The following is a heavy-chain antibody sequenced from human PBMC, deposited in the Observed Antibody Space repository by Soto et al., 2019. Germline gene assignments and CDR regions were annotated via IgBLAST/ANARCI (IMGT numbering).Heavy chain of an antibody. CDR2: ISYDGSNK. CDR3: ASGGPTYYYYGMDV. CDR1: GFTFSSYA. V-gene: IGHV3-30-3*01. Sequence: QVQLVESGGGVVQPGRSLRLSCAPSGFTFSSYAMHWVRQAPGKGLEWVAVISYDGSNKYYADSVKGRFTISRDNSKNTLYLQMNSLRVEDTAVYYCASGGPTYYYYGMDVWGQGTTVTVSS. D-gene: IGHD2-15*01. J-gene: IGHJ6*02.